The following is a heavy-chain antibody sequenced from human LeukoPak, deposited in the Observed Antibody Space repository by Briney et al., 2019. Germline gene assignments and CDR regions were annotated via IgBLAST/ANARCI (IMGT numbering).Heavy chain of an antibody. CDR3: AKTKGSSWWEGYLDY. J-gene: IGHJ4*02. D-gene: IGHD6-13*01. Sequence: GGSLRLSCAASGFTFSSYAMSWVRQAPGKGLEWVSAISGSGGSTYYADSVKGRFTISRDNSKNTLYLQMNSLRAEDTAVYYCAKTKGSSWWEGYLDYWGQGTLVTVSS. V-gene: IGHV3-23*01. CDR1: GFTFSSYA. CDR2: ISGSGGST.